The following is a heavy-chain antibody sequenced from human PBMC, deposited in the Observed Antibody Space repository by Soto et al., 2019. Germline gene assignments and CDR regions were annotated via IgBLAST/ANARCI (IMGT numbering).Heavy chain of an antibody. J-gene: IGHJ6*02. CDR2: IFHGVST. CDR3: ARDSTIGYCSGGSCYSGMFYGGMDV. CDR1: GAPITWGDYS. Sequence: SETLSLTCAISGAPITWGDYSWNWIRPPPGKGLEWMGYIFHGVSTYYNPSLRSRVTISVDRSRTQFSLKLSSVTAADTAVYYCARDSTIGYCSGGSCYSGMFYGGMDVWGQGTTVTVSS. D-gene: IGHD2-15*01. V-gene: IGHV4-30-2*01.